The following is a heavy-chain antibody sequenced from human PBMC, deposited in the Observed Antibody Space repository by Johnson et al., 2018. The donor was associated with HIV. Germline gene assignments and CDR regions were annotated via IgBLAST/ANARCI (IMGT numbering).Heavy chain of an antibody. D-gene: IGHD3-22*01. CDR3: ARDSIPYVVVTLGAFDI. V-gene: IGHV3-64*01. Sequence: VQLVESGGGLVQPGGSLRLSCAASGFTFSSYAMHWVRQAPGTGLEYVSALSSNGGSTYYANSVKGRFTISRDNSKNTLYLQMGSLRAEDMAVYYCARDSIPYVVVTLGAFDIWGQGTMVTVSS. CDR1: GFTFSSYA. J-gene: IGHJ3*02. CDR2: LSSNGGST.